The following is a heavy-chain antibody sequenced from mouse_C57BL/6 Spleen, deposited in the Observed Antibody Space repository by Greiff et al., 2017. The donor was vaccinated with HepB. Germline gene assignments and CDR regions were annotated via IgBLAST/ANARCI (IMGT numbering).Heavy chain of an antibody. CDR1: GYTFTDYN. J-gene: IGHJ1*03. D-gene: IGHD2-1*01. V-gene: IGHV1-22*01. CDR3: AKGGNYVNWYFDV. Sequence: DVQLVESGPELVKPGASVKMSCKASGYTFTDYNMHWVKQSHGKSLEWIGYINPNNGGTSYNQKFKGKATLTVNKSSSTAYMELRSLTSEDSAVYYCAKGGNYVNWYFDVWGTGTTVTVSS. CDR2: INPNNGGT.